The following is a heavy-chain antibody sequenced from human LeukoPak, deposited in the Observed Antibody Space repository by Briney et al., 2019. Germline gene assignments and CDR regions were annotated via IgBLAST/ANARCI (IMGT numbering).Heavy chain of an antibody. CDR2: IWYDGSNK. J-gene: IGHJ4*02. CDR3: ARERPEYSSSSGGDY. D-gene: IGHD6-6*01. V-gene: IGHV3-33*01. Sequence: PGGSLRLSCAASGFTFSSYGMHWVRQAPGKGLEWVAVIWYDGSNKYYADSVKGRFTISRDNSKNTLYLQMNSLRAEDTAVYYCARERPEYSSSSGGDYWGQGTLVTVSS. CDR1: GFTFSSYG.